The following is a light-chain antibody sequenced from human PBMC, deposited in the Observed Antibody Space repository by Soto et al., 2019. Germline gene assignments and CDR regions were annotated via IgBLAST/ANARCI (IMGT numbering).Light chain of an antibody. J-gene: IGLJ2*01. CDR3: QSYDSSLSGSII. CDR2: GHS. Sequence: QSVLTQPPSVSGAPGQRVTISCTGSSSNIGAGFDISWFQHVPGIAPKLLIYGHSDRPSGVPDRFSASKSGTSASLAITGLRAEDEADYSCQSYDSSLSGSIIFGGGTKLTVL. CDR1: SSNIGAGFD. V-gene: IGLV1-40*01.